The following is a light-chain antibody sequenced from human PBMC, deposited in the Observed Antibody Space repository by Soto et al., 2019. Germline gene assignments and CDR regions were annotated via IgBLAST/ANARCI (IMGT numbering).Light chain of an antibody. V-gene: IGKV1-6*01. Sequence: AIQMTQSPSSLSASAGDRVTIACRASQGIGSDLGWYQQKAGKAPKLLIYDASSLQSGVPSRFSGRGSGTEFTLTISSLQPEDFATYYCLPDRSCPYTFGQGTTLEIK. CDR3: LPDRSCPYT. CDR2: DAS. CDR1: QGIGSD. J-gene: IGKJ2*01.